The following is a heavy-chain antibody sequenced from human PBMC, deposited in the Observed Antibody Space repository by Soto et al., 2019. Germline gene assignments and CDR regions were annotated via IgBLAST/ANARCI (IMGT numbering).Heavy chain of an antibody. CDR3: TRGASGYGNFDY. CDR2: INSDGSSI. V-gene: IGHV3-74*01. D-gene: IGHD5-12*01. CDR1: GFSFSTW. J-gene: IGHJ4*02. Sequence: EVQLVESGGGVVQPGGSLRLSCAASGFSFSTWMHWVRQAPGKGLEWLSRINSDGSSISYADSVKGRFTVSRDNAKSTLYLQINSLTAEDTAVYYSTRGASGYGNFDYWGQGVLLTVSS.